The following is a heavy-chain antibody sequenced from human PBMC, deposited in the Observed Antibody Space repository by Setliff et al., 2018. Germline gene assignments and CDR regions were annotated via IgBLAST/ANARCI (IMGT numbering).Heavy chain of an antibody. Sequence: SETLSLTCTVSGGSISSYYWSRIRQPAGKGLEWIGHIYIGGSANYNPSLKSRVTMSIDTSKNQFSLKLNSVTAADMAVYYCAREQWLDPPGYYYVDVWAKGTTVTVSS. J-gene: IGHJ6*03. CDR2: IYIGGSA. CDR3: AREQWLDPPGYYYVDV. V-gene: IGHV4-4*07. CDR1: GGSISSYY. D-gene: IGHD6-19*01.